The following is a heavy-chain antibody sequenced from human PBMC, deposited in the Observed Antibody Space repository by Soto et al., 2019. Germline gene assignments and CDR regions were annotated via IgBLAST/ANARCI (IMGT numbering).Heavy chain of an antibody. CDR2: IHHSGST. CDR1: GDSISGSSYH. D-gene: IGHD6-19*01. Sequence: PSETLSLTCTVSGDSISGSSYHWGWIRQPPGKGLEWIGSIHHSGSTYYNPSLRSRATISVDPSKNQFSLNLRSVTATDTAVFYCARHGHSSGWFFFDYWGQGTLVTVSS. CDR3: ARHGHSSGWFFFDY. J-gene: IGHJ4*02. V-gene: IGHV4-39*01.